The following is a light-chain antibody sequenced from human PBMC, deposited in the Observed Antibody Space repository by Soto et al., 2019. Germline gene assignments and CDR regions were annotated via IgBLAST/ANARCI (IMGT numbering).Light chain of an antibody. Sequence: VFTQSPVSLSLSRRERATISCTATQSFRGLLAWYQQKPGQAPRLLIYDASNRATGIPPRFSGSGSGTDFTLTISSLEPEDSAVYYCQQRHMWPITFGQGTRLEIK. J-gene: IGKJ5*01. CDR1: QSFRGL. CDR2: DAS. CDR3: QQRHMWPIT. V-gene: IGKV3-11*01.